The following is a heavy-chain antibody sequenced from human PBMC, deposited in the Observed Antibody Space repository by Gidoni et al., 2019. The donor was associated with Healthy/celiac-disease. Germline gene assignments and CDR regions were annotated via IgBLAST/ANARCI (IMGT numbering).Heavy chain of an antibody. CDR1: GFTFGDSA. J-gene: IGHJ4*02. CDR2: IRSKAYGGTT. CDR3: TRDDGPFGITRIVDNLSFDD. Sequence: EVQLVASGGVLLHPGRSLRLSCPASGFTFGDSAMSWVRQAPGKGLEWVGLIRSKAYGGTTEYAAYVKGRFTISRDDAKSIDYLQMNSLKTEDTAVYYCTRDDGPFGITRIVDNLSFDDWGQGTLVTVSS. V-gene: IGHV3-49*04. D-gene: IGHD3-22*01.